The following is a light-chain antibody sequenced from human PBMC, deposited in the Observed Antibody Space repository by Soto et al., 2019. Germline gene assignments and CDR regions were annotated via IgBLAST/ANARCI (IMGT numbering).Light chain of an antibody. Sequence: QSALTQPASVSWSRGQSITISCTGTSSDVGDYNYVSWYQQHPGKAPKLMIYDVSNRPSGVSNRFSGSKSGSTASLTISGLQAEDEADYYCSSYTSSTTRVFGTGTKLTVL. V-gene: IGLV2-14*01. CDR2: DVS. CDR1: SSDVGDYNY. CDR3: SSYTSSTTRV. J-gene: IGLJ1*01.